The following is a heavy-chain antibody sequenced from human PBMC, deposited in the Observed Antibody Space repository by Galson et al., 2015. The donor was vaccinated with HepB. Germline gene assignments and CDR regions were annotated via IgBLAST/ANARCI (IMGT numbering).Heavy chain of an antibody. Sequence: SVKVSCKASGSAFISYYIHWVRQAPGQGLEWMGGINPGGSTTYAQKFQGRVNMTRETSTGTVYMELSSLGTDDTAVYFCAKTYCSGGSCYARGALDIWGQGTMVIVSS. CDR3: AKTYCSGGSCYARGALDI. V-gene: IGHV1-46*01. D-gene: IGHD2-15*01. CDR1: GSAFISYY. CDR2: INPGGST. J-gene: IGHJ3*02.